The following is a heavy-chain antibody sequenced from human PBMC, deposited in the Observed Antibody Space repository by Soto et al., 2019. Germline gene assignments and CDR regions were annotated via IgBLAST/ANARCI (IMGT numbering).Heavy chain of an antibody. CDR2: IWYDGSNK. J-gene: IGHJ4*02. CDR3: AREGGKQQLAFDY. Sequence: QVQLVESGGGVVQPGRSQRLSCAASGFTFSSYGMHWVRQAPGKGLEWVAVIWYDGSNKYYADSVKGRFTISRDNSKNPLYLQMNSLRADDTAVYYCAREGGKQQLAFDYWVQGTLLNVYS. V-gene: IGHV3-33*01. CDR1: GFTFSSYG. D-gene: IGHD6-13*01.